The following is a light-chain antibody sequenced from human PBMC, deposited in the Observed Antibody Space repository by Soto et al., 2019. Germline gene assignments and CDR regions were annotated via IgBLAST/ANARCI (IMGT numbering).Light chain of an antibody. Sequence: SGLAQPASGSGSPGQSITISCTGTSSDVGSYNLVSWYQQHPGKAPKLMIYEGSKRPSGVSNRFSGSKSGNTASLTISGLQAEDEADYYCCSYAGSSTFANYVFGTGTKVTAL. CDR3: CSYAGSSTFANYV. V-gene: IGLV2-23*03. CDR1: SSDVGSYNL. CDR2: EGS. J-gene: IGLJ1*01.